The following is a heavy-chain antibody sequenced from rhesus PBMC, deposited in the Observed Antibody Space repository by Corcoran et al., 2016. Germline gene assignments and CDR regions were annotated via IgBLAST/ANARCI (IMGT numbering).Heavy chain of an antibody. CDR1: GGSISSGYD. Sequence: QVQLQESGPGVVKPSETLSLTCAVSGGSISSGYDWSWISQPPGKGLAWIGYIYGTSTSTNYNPSLKSRVTISKDPSKHQFSLKLTSVTAADTAVYYCARALYYYSGTYYYYFDYWGQGVLVTVSS. CDR2: IYGTSTST. V-gene: IGHV4S10*01. D-gene: IGHD3-16*01. CDR3: ARALYYYSGTYYYYFDY. J-gene: IGHJ4*01.